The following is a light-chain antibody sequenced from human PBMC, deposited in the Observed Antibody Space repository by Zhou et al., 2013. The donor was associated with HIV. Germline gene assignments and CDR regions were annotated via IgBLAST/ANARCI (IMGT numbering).Light chain of an antibody. CDR3: QQANSFPYT. CDR2: KAS. V-gene: IGKV1-5*03. Sequence: DIQMTQSPSTLSASVGDRVTITCRASQSISTWLAWYQQKPGKAPNLLIYKASSLESGVPSRFSGSASGTEFSLTITSLQPADFATYYCQQANSFPYTFGQGTKLEIK. CDR1: QSISTW. J-gene: IGKJ2*01.